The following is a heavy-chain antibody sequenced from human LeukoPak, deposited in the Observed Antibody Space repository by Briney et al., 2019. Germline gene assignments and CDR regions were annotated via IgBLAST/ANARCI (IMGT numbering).Heavy chain of an antibody. CDR1: GFTLSSYA. CDR3: ARVGEGRYYQYYYMDV. CDR2: ISKNGGNP. Sequence: PGGSLRLSCAASGFTLSSYAMHWVRQAPGKGLEYVSAISKNGGNPYYANSVKGRFSISRDNSKNTLYLQMGSLRTEDMAVYYCARVGEGRYYQYYYMDVWGKGTTVTVSS. J-gene: IGHJ6*03. D-gene: IGHD1-26*01. V-gene: IGHV3-64*01.